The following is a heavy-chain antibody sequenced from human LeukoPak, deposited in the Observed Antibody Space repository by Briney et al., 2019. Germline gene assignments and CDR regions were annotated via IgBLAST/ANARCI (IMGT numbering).Heavy chain of an antibody. D-gene: IGHD3-10*01. V-gene: IGHV4-38-2*01. CDR2: IYHSGST. Sequence: SETLSLTCAVSGYSISSGYYWGWIRQPPGKGLEWTGSIYHSGSTYYNRSLKSRVTISVDTSKNQFSLKLSSVTAADTAVYYCTRCGSGSYYTYYYYGMDVWGKGTTVTVSS. CDR1: GYSISSGYY. CDR3: TRCGSGSYYTYYYYGMDV. J-gene: IGHJ6*04.